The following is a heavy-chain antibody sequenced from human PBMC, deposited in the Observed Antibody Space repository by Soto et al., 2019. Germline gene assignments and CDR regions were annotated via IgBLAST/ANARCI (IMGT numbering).Heavy chain of an antibody. D-gene: IGHD5-18*01. CDR2: IIPIFGTA. CDR1: GGTFSSYA. Sequence: QVQLVQSGAEVKKPGSSVKVSCKASGGTFSSYAISWVRQAPGQGLEWMGGIIPIFGTANYAQKFQGRVPITADESTSTAYMELSSLRSEDTAMYYWARTNTAMVTGWFDPWGQGTLVTVSS. V-gene: IGHV1-69*12. J-gene: IGHJ5*02. CDR3: ARTNTAMVTGWFDP.